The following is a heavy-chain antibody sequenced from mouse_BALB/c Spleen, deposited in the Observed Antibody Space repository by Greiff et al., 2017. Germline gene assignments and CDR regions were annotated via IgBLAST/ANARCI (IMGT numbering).Heavy chain of an antibody. V-gene: IGHV5-6-5*01. CDR1: GFTFSSYA. CDR2: ISSGGST. D-gene: IGHD2-4*01. J-gene: IGHJ4*01. CDR3: AREAYDYDDAMDY. Sequence: EVQLVESGGGLVKPGGSLKLSCAASGFTFSSYAMSWVRQTPEKRLEWVASISSGGSTYYPDSVKGRFTISRDNARNILYLQMSSLRSEDTAMYYCAREAYDYDDAMDYWGQGTSVTVSS.